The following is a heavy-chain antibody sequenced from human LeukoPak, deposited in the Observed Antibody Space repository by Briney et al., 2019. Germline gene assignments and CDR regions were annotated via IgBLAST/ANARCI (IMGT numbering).Heavy chain of an antibody. V-gene: IGHV3-7*01. CDR3: ARDVEYYYDSSGYSRYFDY. D-gene: IGHD3-22*01. Sequence: GGSLRLSCAASGFTFSSYWMSWVRQAPGKGLEWVANIKQDGSEKYYADSVKGRFTISRDNSKSTLYLQMNSLRAEDTAVYYCARDVEYYYDSSGYSRYFDYWGQGTLVTVSS. CDR1: GFTFSSYW. J-gene: IGHJ4*02. CDR2: IKQDGSEK.